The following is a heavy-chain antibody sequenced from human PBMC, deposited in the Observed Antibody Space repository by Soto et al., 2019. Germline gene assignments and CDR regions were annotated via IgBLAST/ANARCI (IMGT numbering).Heavy chain of an antibody. V-gene: IGHV3-9*01. J-gene: IGHJ5*02. D-gene: IGHD6-13*01. CDR2: INWNSGSI. CDR1: GFTFDDYA. CDR3: VRRHVSATGIDWFDP. Sequence: GGSLRLSCAASGFTFDDYAMHWVRQVPGKGLEWVSGINWNSGSIGYGDSVKGRFAISRDNAKNSLHLQMNSLSAEDTAVYYCVRRHVSATGIDWFDPWGQGTLVTVSS.